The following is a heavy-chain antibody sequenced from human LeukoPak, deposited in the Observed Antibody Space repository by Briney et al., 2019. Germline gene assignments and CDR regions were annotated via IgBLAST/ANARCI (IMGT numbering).Heavy chain of an antibody. J-gene: IGHJ6*03. Sequence: GGSLRLSCAASGFTFSSYAMSWVRQAPGKGLEWVANIKQDGSEKYYVDSVKGRFTISRDNAKNSLYLQMNSLRAEDTAVYYCARAPTIFGVVYYMDVWGKGTTVTVSS. D-gene: IGHD3-3*01. CDR2: IKQDGSEK. CDR3: ARAPTIFGVVYYMDV. CDR1: GFTFSSYA. V-gene: IGHV3-7*01.